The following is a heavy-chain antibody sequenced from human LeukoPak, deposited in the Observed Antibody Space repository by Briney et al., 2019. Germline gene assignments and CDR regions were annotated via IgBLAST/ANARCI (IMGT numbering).Heavy chain of an antibody. D-gene: IGHD3-22*01. CDR3: AKDTLRSAEGYF. V-gene: IGHV3-30*02. J-gene: IGHJ4*02. Sequence: GGSLRLSCATSGVTFSKYSMQWGRQAPGKVLEWVAFVRFDTSQIYYADSVKGRFTISRDNSKSTLYLQMDSLRAEDTAVYYCAKDTLRSAEGYFWGQGILVTVSS. CDR1: GVTFSKYS. CDR2: VRFDTSQI.